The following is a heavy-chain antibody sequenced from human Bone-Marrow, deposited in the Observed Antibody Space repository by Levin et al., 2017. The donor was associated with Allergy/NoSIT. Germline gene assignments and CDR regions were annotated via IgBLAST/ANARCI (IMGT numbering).Heavy chain of an antibody. V-gene: IGHV4-39*01. Sequence: PGGSLRLSCAVSGDSTSTNTDYWGWIRQPPGKGLEWIGSIYYSGRSFYNPSLKSRVSISGGTSQRQISLRLNSMTAADTAIYYCASAEHSPSSFDHWGQGKLVAV. CDR1: GDSTSTNTDY. J-gene: IGHJ4*02. CDR2: IYYSGRS. D-gene: IGHD6-6*01. CDR3: ASAEHSPSSFDH.